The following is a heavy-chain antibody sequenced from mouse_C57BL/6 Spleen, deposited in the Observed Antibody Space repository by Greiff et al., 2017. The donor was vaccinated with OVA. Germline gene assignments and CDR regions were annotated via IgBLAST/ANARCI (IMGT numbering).Heavy chain of an antibody. CDR1: GFTFSSYG. CDR2: ISSGGSYT. CDR3: ARENGYDGYFDV. J-gene: IGHJ1*03. V-gene: IGHV5-6*01. Sequence: EVKLMESGGDLVKPGGSLKLSCAASGFTFSSYGMSWVRQTPDKRLEWVATISSGGSYTYYPDSVKGRFTISRDNAKNTLYLQMSSLKSEDTAMYYCARENGYDGYFDVWGTGTTVTVSS. D-gene: IGHD2-2*01.